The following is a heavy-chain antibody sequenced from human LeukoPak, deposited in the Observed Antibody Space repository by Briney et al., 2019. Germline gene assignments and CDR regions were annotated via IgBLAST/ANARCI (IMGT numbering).Heavy chain of an antibody. CDR2: ITRHSTYI. D-gene: IGHD2/OR15-2a*01. Sequence: PGRSLRLSCAASGFTFSSYGMHWVRQAPGKGLEWVSSITRHSTYIYYADSMKGRFTISRDSAKNSLYLQMNSLRADDTAVYYCARAPSGENYFPWYFDLWGRGTLVTVSS. J-gene: IGHJ2*01. CDR3: ARAPSGENYFPWYFDL. V-gene: IGHV3-21*01. CDR1: GFTFSSYG.